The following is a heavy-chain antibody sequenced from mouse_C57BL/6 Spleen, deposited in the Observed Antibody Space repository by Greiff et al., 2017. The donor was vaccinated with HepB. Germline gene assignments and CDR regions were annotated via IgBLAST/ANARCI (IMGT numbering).Heavy chain of an antibody. Sequence: EVKLQESGAELVRPGASVKLSCTASGFNIKDDYMHWVKQRPEQGLEWIGWIDPENGDTEYASKFQGKATITADTSSNTAYLQLSSLTSEDTAVYYCTTVVATGDYWGQGTTLTVSS. CDR2: IDPENGDT. D-gene: IGHD1-1*01. J-gene: IGHJ2*01. V-gene: IGHV14-4*01. CDR3: TTVVATGDY. CDR1: GFNIKDDY.